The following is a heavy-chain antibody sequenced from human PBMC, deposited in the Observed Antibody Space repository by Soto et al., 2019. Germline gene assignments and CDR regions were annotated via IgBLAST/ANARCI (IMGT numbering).Heavy chain of an antibody. CDR2: IKQDGTEK. D-gene: IGHD6-19*01. V-gene: IGHV3-7*03. CDR3: ARVLWDSSAWYWLNY. Sequence: GGSLRLSCAASGFTFSDYWMTWVRQAPGKGLEWVANIKQDGTEKYYVASVNGRFTISRDNAENSLYLQMNSLRAEDTAVYYCARVLWDSSAWYWLNYWGQGTLVTVSS. J-gene: IGHJ4*02. CDR1: GFTFSDYW.